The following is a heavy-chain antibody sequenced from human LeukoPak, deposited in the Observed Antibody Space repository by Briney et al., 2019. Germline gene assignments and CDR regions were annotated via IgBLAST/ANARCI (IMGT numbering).Heavy chain of an antibody. CDR2: ISAYNGNT. Sequence: ASVKVSCKASGYTINSYGISWVRPAPGQGLEWMGWISAYNGNTNYAQKRQGIVTMTTDTSTSTAYMELRSLRSDDTAVYYCARDLRYCSSTSCYPSDYWGQGTLVTVSS. CDR1: GYTINSYG. D-gene: IGHD2-2*01. J-gene: IGHJ4*02. CDR3: ARDLRYCSSTSCYPSDY. V-gene: IGHV1-18*01.